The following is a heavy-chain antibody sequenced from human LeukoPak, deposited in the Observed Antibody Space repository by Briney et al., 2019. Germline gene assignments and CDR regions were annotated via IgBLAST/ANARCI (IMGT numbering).Heavy chain of an antibody. CDR3: ARDTAMVTYWFDP. Sequence: ASVNVSFKASGYTFTGYYMHWVRQAPGQGLEWMGWINPNSGGTNYAQKFQGRVTMTRDTSISTAYMELSRLRSDDTAVYYCARDTAMVTYWFDPWGQGTLVTVSS. V-gene: IGHV1-2*02. D-gene: IGHD5-18*01. CDR2: INPNSGGT. J-gene: IGHJ5*02. CDR1: GYTFTGYY.